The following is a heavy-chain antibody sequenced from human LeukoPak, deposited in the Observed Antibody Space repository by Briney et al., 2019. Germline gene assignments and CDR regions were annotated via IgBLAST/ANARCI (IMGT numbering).Heavy chain of an antibody. CDR3: ARAPNYYDSSGYYNWFDP. CDR1: GFAFSNYN. Sequence: PGGSLRLSCAASGFAFSNYNINWVRQAPGKGLEWVSSISSSSTYIYYADSVKGRFTISRDNAKNSLYLQMNSLRAEDTAVYYCARAPNYYDSSGYYNWFDPWGQGTLVTVSS. V-gene: IGHV3-21*01. CDR2: ISSSSTYI. J-gene: IGHJ5*02. D-gene: IGHD3-22*01.